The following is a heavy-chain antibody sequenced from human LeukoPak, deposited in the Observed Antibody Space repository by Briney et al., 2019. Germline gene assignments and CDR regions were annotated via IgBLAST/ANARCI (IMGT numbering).Heavy chain of an antibody. CDR1: GFTFSSYS. CDR3: ARSAAGTYY. Sequence: GGSLRLSCVACGFTFSSYSVNCVRQAPGKGLEWVSSISSSSSYKYYTDSVKGRFTISRDNAKNSVYLQMNSLRAEDTAVYYGARSAAGTYYWGQGTLVTVSS. J-gene: IGHJ4*02. CDR2: ISSSSSYK. D-gene: IGHD1-1*01. V-gene: IGHV3-21*01.